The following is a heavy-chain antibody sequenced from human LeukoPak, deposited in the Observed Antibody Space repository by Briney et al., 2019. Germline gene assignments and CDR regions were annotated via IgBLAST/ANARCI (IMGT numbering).Heavy chain of an antibody. CDR3: ARGARSRVTTEFYFDY. J-gene: IGHJ4*02. D-gene: IGHD4-17*01. CDR1: GGTFSSYA. Sequence: SVKVSCKASGGTFSSYAISWVRQAPGQGLEWMGGVIPIFGTANYAQKFQGRVTITADESTSTAYMELSSLRSEDTAVYYCARGARSRVTTEFYFDYWGQGTLVTVSS. V-gene: IGHV1-69*01. CDR2: VIPIFGTA.